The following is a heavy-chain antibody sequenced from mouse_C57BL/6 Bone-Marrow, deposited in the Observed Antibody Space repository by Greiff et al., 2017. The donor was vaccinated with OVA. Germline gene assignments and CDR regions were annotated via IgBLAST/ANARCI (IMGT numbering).Heavy chain of an antibody. V-gene: IGHV1-50*01. D-gene: IGHD4-1*02. CDR2: IDPSDSYT. CDR1: GYTFTSYW. CDR3: ASTGTND. J-gene: IGHJ2*01. Sequence: QVQLKQPGAELVKPGASVKLSCKASGYTFTSYWMQWVKQRPGQGLEWIGEIDPSDSYTNYNQKFKGKATLTVDTSSSTAYMQLSSLTSEDSAVYYCASTGTNDWGQGTTLTVSS.